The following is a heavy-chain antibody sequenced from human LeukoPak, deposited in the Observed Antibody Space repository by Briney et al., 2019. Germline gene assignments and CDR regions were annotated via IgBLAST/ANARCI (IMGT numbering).Heavy chain of an antibody. V-gene: IGHV4-4*07. CDR3: ARNPVEYTVTSFDY. J-gene: IGHJ4*02. CDR1: GVSISGYY. CDR2: IYSSGST. Sequence: ATLSLTCTVSGVSISGYYWSWIRPPAGKGLEWIGRIYSSGSTNFNPSLKSRVTMSVDTSKNQFSLKLSSVTAADTAVYYCARNPVEYTVTSFDYWGQGTLVTVSS. D-gene: IGHD4-17*01.